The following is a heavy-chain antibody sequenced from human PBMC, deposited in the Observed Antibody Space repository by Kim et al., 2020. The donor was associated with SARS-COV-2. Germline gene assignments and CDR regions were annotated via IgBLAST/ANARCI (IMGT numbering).Heavy chain of an antibody. D-gene: IGHD6-6*01. V-gene: IGHV3-33*06. Sequence: GGSLRLSCAASGFTFSSHGMHWVRQAPGKGLEWVAVIWYDGSNKYYADSVQGRFTISRDNSKNTLYLQMNSLRAEDTAVYYCAKEKQLDLAIFDYWGQGTLVTVSS. CDR3: AKEKQLDLAIFDY. J-gene: IGHJ4*02. CDR1: GFTFSSHG. CDR2: IWYDGSNK.